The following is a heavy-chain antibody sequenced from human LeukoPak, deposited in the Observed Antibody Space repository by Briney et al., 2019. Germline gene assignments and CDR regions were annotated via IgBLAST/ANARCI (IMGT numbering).Heavy chain of an antibody. J-gene: IGHJ6*03. CDR3: ARDHRGSVLAAMGRSYYYYMDV. V-gene: IGHV1-46*01. Sequence: ASVTVSFKASGYTFTSYYMHWVRQAPGQGLEWMGIINPSGGSTSYAQKFQGRVTMTRDTSTSTVYMELSSLRSEDTAVYYCARDHRGSVLAAMGRSYYYYMDVWGKGTTVTVSS. D-gene: IGHD2-2*01. CDR2: INPSGGST. CDR1: GYTFTSYY.